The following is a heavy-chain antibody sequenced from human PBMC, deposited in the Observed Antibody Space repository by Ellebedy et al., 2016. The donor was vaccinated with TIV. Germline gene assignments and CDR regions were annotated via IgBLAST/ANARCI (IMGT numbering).Heavy chain of an antibody. CDR1: GYTFTNYY. CDR2: NNPNSGNT. J-gene: IGHJ4*02. D-gene: IGHD5-24*01. Sequence: ASVKVSXXTSGYTFTNYYIHWVRQAPGQGPEWMGWNNPNSGNTHYPQKFQGWVTMTRDTSITTAYMELSGLTSDDTAIYYCARDRGLREFDYWGQGTLVTVSS. V-gene: IGHV1-2*04. CDR3: ARDRGLREFDY.